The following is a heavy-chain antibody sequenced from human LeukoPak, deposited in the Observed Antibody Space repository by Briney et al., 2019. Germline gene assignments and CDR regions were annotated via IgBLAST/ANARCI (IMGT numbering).Heavy chain of an antibody. CDR3: ARVGGNYEGLIDY. D-gene: IGHD1-26*01. CDR2: ISANNGYT. V-gene: IGHV1-18*04. CDR1: GYTFTSYA. J-gene: IGHJ4*02. Sequence: GASVKVSCKASGYTFTSYAIGWVRQAPGQGLEWMGWISANNGYTNYAQSLQGRVTMTTDTSTSTAYMELRSLRSDDTTMYYCARVGGNYEGLIDYWGQGTLVTVSS.